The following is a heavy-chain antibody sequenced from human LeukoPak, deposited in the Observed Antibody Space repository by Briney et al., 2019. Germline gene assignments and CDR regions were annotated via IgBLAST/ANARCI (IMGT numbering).Heavy chain of an antibody. V-gene: IGHV4-38-2*02. CDR2: IYHSGST. D-gene: IGHD5-24*01. CDR3: ARVEMATISSVDY. CDR1: GYSISSGYY. Sequence: SETLSLTCTVSGYSISSGYYWGWIRQPPGKGLEWIGSIYHSGSTYYNPSLKSRVTISVDTSKNQFSLKLSSVTAADTAVYYCARVEMATISSVDYWGQGTLVTVSS. J-gene: IGHJ4*02.